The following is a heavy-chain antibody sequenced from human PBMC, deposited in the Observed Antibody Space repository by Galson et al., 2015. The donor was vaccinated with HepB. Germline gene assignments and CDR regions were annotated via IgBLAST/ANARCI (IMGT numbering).Heavy chain of an antibody. J-gene: IGHJ5*02. D-gene: IGHD3-22*01. CDR3: TRSHYYDSSGYRLGGWFDP. V-gene: IGHV3-15*07. CDR2: IKSKTDGGTT. Sequence: SLRLSCAASGFTFSNAWMNWVRQAPGKGLEWVGRIKSKTDGGTTDYAAPVKGRFTISRDDSKNTLYLQMNSLKTEDTAVYYCTRSHYYDSSGYRLGGWFDPWGQGTLVTVSS. CDR1: GFTFSNAW.